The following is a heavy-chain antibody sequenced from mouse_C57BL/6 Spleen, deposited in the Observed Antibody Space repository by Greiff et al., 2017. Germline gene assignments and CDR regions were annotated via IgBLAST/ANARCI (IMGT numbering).Heavy chain of an antibody. D-gene: IGHD2-2*01. CDR2: ISSGGDYI. CDR1: GFTFSSYA. V-gene: IGHV5-9-1*02. J-gene: IGHJ3*01. CDR3: TREDDGYGFAY. Sequence: EVMLVESGEGLVKPGGSLKLSCAASGFTFSSYAMSWVRQTPEKRLEWVAYISSGGDYIYYADTVKGRFTISRDNARNTLYLQMSSLKSEDTAMYYCTREDDGYGFAYWGQGTLVTVSA.